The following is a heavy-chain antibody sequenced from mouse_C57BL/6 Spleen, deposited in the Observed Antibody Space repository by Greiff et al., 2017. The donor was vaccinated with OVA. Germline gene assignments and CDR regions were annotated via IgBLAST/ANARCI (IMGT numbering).Heavy chain of an antibody. CDR2: IRSKSSNYAT. D-gene: IGHD1-1*01. Sequence: EVQLVESGGGLVQPKGSLKLSCAASGFTFNTYAMHWVRQAPGKGLEWVARIRSKSSNYATYYADSVKDRFTISRDDSQSMLYLQMNNLKTEDTARYYCVREKDGRERNYYAMDYWGQGTSVTVSS. J-gene: IGHJ4*01. CDR1: GFTFNTYA. CDR3: VREKDGRERNYYAMDY. V-gene: IGHV10-3*01.